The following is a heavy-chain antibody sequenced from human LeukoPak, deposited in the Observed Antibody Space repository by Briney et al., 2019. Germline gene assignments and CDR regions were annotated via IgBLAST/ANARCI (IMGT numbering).Heavy chain of an antibody. D-gene: IGHD3-16*01. J-gene: IGHJ3*01. CDR2: IADAGT. CDR1: GFTFNDFA. Sequence: GGSLRLSCAASGFTFNDFAMTWVRQASGKGLEWVSTIADAGTYYADSVKGRFIISRDNSKNMLYLQSNSLRADDTAMYYCARNLGPFDVRGHGTMVTVSS. CDR3: ARNLGPFDV. V-gene: IGHV3-23*01.